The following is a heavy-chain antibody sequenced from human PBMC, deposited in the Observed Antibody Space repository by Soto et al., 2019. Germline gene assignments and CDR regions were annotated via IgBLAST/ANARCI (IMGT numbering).Heavy chain of an antibody. Sequence: VQLQGSGPGLLKPSQTLSLTCAVSGASVNSGDYYWSFIRQAPGKGLEWLAYIFYTGYTYVNPSLKGRGSISLNTSRNQFSLTLTSVTEADTAMYFCVATGSTDDFWGRGTLVSVSS. D-gene: IGHD2-21*02. CDR1: GASVNSGDYY. CDR2: IFYTGYT. J-gene: IGHJ2*01. V-gene: IGHV4-30-4*01. CDR3: VATGSTDDF.